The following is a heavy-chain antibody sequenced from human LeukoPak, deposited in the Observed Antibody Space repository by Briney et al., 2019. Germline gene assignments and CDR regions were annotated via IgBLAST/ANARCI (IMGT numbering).Heavy chain of an antibody. D-gene: IGHD6-13*01. CDR2: IYYSGST. CDR3: ARLEGAAAGSIGY. J-gene: IGHJ4*02. CDR1: GGSISSHY. Sequence: SETLSLTCTVSGGSISSHYWSWIRQPPGKGLEWIGYIYYSGSTNYNPSLKSRVTISVDTSKNQFSLKLSSVTAADTAVYYCARLEGAAAGSIGYWGQGTLVTVSS. V-gene: IGHV4-59*11.